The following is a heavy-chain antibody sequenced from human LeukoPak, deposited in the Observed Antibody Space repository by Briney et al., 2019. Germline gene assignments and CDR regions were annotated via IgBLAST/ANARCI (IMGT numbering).Heavy chain of an antibody. Sequence: SCKASGGTFSSYSMNWVRQAPGKGLEWVSSISSSSSYIYYADSVKGRFTISRDNAKNSLYLQMNSLRAEDTAVYYCAREGIAAAGTGGDYWGQGTLVTVSS. D-gene: IGHD6-13*01. CDR3: AREGIAAAGTGGDY. V-gene: IGHV3-21*01. CDR1: GGTFSSYS. CDR2: ISSSSSYI. J-gene: IGHJ4*02.